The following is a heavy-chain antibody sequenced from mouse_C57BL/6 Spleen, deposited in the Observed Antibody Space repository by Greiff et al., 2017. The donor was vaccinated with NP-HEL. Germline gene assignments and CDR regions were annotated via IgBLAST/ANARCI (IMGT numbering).Heavy chain of an antibody. CDR2: ISSGGSYT. Sequence: EVKVVESGGDLVKPGGSLKLSCAASGFTFSSYGMSWVRQTPDKRLEWVATISSGGSYTYYPDSVKGRFTISRDNAKNTLYLQMSSLKSEDTAMYYCARQSIYYDYDDSPWFAYWGQGTLVTVSA. V-gene: IGHV5-6*01. CDR3: ARQSIYYDYDDSPWFAY. CDR1: GFTFSSYG. D-gene: IGHD2-4*01. J-gene: IGHJ3*01.